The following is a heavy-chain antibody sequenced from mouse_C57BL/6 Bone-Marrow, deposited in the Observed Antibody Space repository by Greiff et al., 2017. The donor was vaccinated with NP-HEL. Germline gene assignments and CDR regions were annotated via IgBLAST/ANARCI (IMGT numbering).Heavy chain of an antibody. Sequence: EVKVEESGGGLVKPGGSLKLSCAASGFTFSSYAMSWVRQTPEKRLEWVATISDGGSYTYYPDNVKGRFTISRDNAKNNLYLQMSHLKSEDTAMYYCARDTYSNYAWYFDVWGTGTTVTVSS. V-gene: IGHV5-4*01. CDR3: ARDTYSNYAWYFDV. J-gene: IGHJ1*03. D-gene: IGHD2-5*01. CDR1: GFTFSSYA. CDR2: ISDGGSYT.